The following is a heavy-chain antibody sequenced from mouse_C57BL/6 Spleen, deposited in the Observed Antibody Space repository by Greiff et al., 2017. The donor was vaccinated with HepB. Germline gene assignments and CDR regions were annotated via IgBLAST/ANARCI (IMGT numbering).Heavy chain of an antibody. CDR3: ARGVVTTYFDY. CDR1: GYTFTDYN. Sequence: EVQLQQSGPELVKPGASVKMSCKASGYTFTDYNMHWVKQSHGKSLEWIGYINPNNGGTSYNQKFKGKATLTVNNSSSTAYMELRSLTSEDSAVYCCARGVVTTYFDYWGQGTTLTVSS. D-gene: IGHD2-2*01. J-gene: IGHJ2*01. CDR2: INPNNGGT. V-gene: IGHV1-22*01.